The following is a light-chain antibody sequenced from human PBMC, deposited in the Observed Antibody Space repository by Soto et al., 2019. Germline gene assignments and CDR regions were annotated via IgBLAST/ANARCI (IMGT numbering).Light chain of an antibody. V-gene: IGKV3-20*01. CDR1: QSIARAY. CDR3: QQYATSRWT. CDR2: GTS. Sequence: EIVLTQSPGTLSLSPGESATLSCRASQSIARAYLAWYQQKPGQAPRLLIYGTSTRATGIPDRVSGSGSGTDFTLAISRLEPEDFAVYYCQQYATSRWTFGQGTKVEIK. J-gene: IGKJ1*01.